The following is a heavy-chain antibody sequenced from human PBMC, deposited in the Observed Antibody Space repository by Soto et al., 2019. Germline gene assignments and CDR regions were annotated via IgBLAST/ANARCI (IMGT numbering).Heavy chain of an antibody. J-gene: IGHJ6*02. CDR1: GYSFTSYW. Sequence: PGESLKISCKGSGYSFTSYWITWVRQKPGKGLEWMGRIDPSDSQTYYSPSFRGHVTISATKSITTVFLQWSSLRASDTAMYYCARRARGTFEGRLVHFYGMDVWGQGTTVTVSS. CDR2: IDPSDSQT. D-gene: IGHD6-6*01. CDR3: ARRARGTFEGRLVHFYGMDV. V-gene: IGHV5-10-1*01.